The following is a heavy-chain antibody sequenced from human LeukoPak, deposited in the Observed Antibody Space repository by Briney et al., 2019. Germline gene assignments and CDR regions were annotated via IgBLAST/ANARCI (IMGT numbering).Heavy chain of an antibody. Sequence: PGGSLRLSCEASGFTFSSYAMSWVRQAPGKGLEWVSAISGSGGSTYYADSVKGRFTISRDNSKNTLYLQMNSLRAEDTAVYYCAKSPDILTGYYMDDAFDIWGQGTMVTVSS. CDR3: AKSPDILTGYYMDDAFDI. J-gene: IGHJ3*02. CDR2: ISGSGGST. CDR1: GFTFSSYA. V-gene: IGHV3-23*01. D-gene: IGHD3-9*01.